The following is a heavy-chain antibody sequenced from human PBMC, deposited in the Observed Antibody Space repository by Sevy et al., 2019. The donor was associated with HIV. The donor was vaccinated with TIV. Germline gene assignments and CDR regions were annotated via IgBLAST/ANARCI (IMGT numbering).Heavy chain of an antibody. CDR2: ISSSSSTI. J-gene: IGHJ5*02. V-gene: IGHV3-48*01. D-gene: IGHD2-21*02. CDR1: GFTFSSYS. Sequence: GGSLRLSCAASGFTFSSYSMNWVRQAPGKGLEWVSYISSSSSTIYYADSVKGRFTISRDNAKNSLYLQMNSLRAEDTAVYYCARVRWAYCGGDCHVPWGQGTLVTVSS. CDR3: ARVRWAYCGGDCHVP.